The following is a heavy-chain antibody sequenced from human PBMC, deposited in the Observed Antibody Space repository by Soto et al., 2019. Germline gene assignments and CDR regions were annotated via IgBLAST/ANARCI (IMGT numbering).Heavy chain of an antibody. D-gene: IGHD3-22*01. Sequence: SETLSLTCTVSGGSISSSSYYWGWIRQPPGKGLEWIGEIYHSGSTNYNPSLKGRVTISVDKSKNQFSLKLSSVTAADTAVYYCARSPDSSGYYPRRYYYGMDVWGQGTTVTVSS. CDR2: IYHSGST. J-gene: IGHJ6*02. CDR3: ARSPDSSGYYPRRYYYGMDV. V-gene: IGHV4-61*05. CDR1: GGSISSSSYY.